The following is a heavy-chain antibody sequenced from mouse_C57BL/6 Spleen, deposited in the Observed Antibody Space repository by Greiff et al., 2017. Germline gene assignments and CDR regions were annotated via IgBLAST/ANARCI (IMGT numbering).Heavy chain of an antibody. CDR2: ISYDGSN. D-gene: IGHD2-1*01. CDR1: GYSITSGYY. J-gene: IGHJ2*01. CDR3: ARGDLLEDY. V-gene: IGHV3-6*01. Sequence: EVKLQESGPGLVKPSQSLSLTCSVTGYSITSGYYWNWIRQFPGNKLEWMGYISYDGSNNYNPSLKNRISITRDTSKNQFFLKLNSVTTEDTATYYCARGDLLEDYWGQGTTLTVSS.